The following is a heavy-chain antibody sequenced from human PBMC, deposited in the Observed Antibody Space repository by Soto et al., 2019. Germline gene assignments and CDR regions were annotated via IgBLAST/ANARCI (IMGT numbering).Heavy chain of an antibody. J-gene: IGHJ4*02. CDR1: GFTFSSYG. CDR2: ISHDGSNK. CDR3: AKEGQHRAFEY. D-gene: IGHD2-21*01. V-gene: IGHV3-30*18. Sequence: QVQLVESGGGVVQPGTSLRLSCVASGFTFSSYGMHWVRQAPGKGLEWVAAISHDGSNKYHADSVKGRFTISRDNFKDTLYLQMNRLRSEDTAEYYCAKEGQHRAFEYWGQGTLVTVSS.